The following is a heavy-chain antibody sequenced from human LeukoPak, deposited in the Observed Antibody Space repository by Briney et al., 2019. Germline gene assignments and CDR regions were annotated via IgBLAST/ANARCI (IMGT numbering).Heavy chain of an antibody. CDR2: IYYTGSV. D-gene: IGHD3-10*01. V-gene: IGHV4-34*09. CDR1: GGSFSGYY. CDR3: ARDHSYYFGSQTSTLDV. J-gene: IGHJ6*02. Sequence: SETLSLTCAVYGGSFSGYYWTWIRQPPGEGLEWIGYIYYTGSVDYNASLKSRRTISLDTSKNRFSLKLNSVTAADTAVYYCARDHSYYFGSQTSTLDVWGQGTAVTVSS.